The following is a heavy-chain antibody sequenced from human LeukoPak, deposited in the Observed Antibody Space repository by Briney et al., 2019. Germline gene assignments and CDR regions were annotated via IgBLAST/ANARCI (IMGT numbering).Heavy chain of an antibody. CDR2: ISWNSGSI. D-gene: IGHD3-3*01. J-gene: IGHJ4*02. Sequence: GRSLRLSCAASGFTFDDYAMHWVRHAPGKGLEWVSGISWNSGSIVYADSVKGRFTISRDNAKNSLYLQMNSLRAEDMALYYCAKEGREYYDFWSGRGWGDYFDYWGQRTLVTVSS. CDR3: AKEGREYYDFWSGRGWGDYFDY. CDR1: GFTFDDYA. V-gene: IGHV3-9*03.